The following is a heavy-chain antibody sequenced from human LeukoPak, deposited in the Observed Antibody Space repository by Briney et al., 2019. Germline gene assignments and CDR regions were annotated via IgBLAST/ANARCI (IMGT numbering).Heavy chain of an antibody. V-gene: IGHV3-23*01. D-gene: IGHD3-10*02. Sequence: GGSLRLSCAASGFTFSSYDMTWVRQAPGRGLEWVSSIRPSGDNTYYGGSVKGRFTISRDNAKNSLYLQMNSLRAEDTAVYYCAELGITMIGGVWGKGTTVTISS. CDR2: IRPSGDNT. J-gene: IGHJ6*04. CDR1: GFTFSSYD. CDR3: AELGITMIGGV.